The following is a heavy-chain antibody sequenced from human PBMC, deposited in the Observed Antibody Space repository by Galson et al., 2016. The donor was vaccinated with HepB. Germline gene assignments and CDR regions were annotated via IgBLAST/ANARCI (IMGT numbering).Heavy chain of an antibody. V-gene: IGHV1-8*02. Sequence: SVKVSCKASGYPFTIYDVNWVRQAAGQGLEWMGWVNPNSGYTAYSQKFQGRVIMTRDTSTSTVYRELSSLPSEATAVYYCARGAIYDQYYVGMDVWGQGTTVTVSS. CDR3: ARGAIYDQYYVGMDV. J-gene: IGHJ6*02. D-gene: IGHD2/OR15-2a*01. CDR1: GYPFTIYD. CDR2: VNPNSGYT.